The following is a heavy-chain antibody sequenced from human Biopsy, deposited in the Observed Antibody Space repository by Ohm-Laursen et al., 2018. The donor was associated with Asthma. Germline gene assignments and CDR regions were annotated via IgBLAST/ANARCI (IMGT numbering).Heavy chain of an antibody. CDR1: SGSGGYMRSGNYY. CDR2: IYYSGTT. CDR3: VRGSNSWHNGPFYYYYGLDV. J-gene: IGHJ6*02. V-gene: IGHV4-39*01. Sequence: GTLSLTCSLSSGSGGYMRSGNYYWGWIRQPPGKGLEWIGSIYYSGTTYYNPSLKSRVTMSADTSKNQFSLILTSVTAADTALYYCVRGSNSWHNGPFYYYYGLDVWGQGTPVTVSS. D-gene: IGHD2-2*01.